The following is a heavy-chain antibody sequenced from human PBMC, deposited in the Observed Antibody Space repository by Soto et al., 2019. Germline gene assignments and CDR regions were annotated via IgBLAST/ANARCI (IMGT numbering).Heavy chain of an antibody. CDR2: VSGSTGST. V-gene: IGHV3-23*01. CDR3: ANQYSGYDSAV. D-gene: IGHD5-12*01. Sequence: EVQLLESGGNLVQPGGSLRLSCAASGFTFSSYAMSWVRQAPGKGLEWVSTVSGSTGSTSYADSVKGRFTISRDNSKNTLYLQMNSLRAEDTAVYYCANQYSGYDSAVGGQGTLVTVSS. J-gene: IGHJ4*02. CDR1: GFTFSSYA.